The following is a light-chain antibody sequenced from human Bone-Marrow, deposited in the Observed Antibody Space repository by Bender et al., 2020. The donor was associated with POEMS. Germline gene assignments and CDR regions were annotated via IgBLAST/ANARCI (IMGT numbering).Light chain of an antibody. CDR3: CSYAGPGTFI. CDR2: SNY. CDR1: DSNFGGNN. J-gene: IGLJ1*01. V-gene: IGLV1-44*01. Sequence: QSVLTQPPSASGTPGQSVIISCSGTDSNFGGNNVNWYQHLPGTAPRLVVYSNYQRPSGVPARFSGSKSGNTASLTISGLQPEDEADYYCCSYAGPGTFIFGTGTRVSVL.